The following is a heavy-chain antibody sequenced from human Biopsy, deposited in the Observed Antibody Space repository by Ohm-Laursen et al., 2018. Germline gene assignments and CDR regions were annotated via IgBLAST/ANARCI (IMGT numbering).Heavy chain of an antibody. CDR3: ASLGLVWFGELLSVPFGMDV. Sequence: GSLRLSCAAAGFSFTSYTMNWVRQVPGKGLEWVSSITSRSGYKYYADSVKGRFTISRDNAKNSLYLQMNSPRAEDTAVYFCASLGLVWFGELLSVPFGMDVWGQGTTVTVSS. J-gene: IGHJ6*02. CDR2: ITSRSGYK. V-gene: IGHV3-21*01. CDR1: GFSFTSYT. D-gene: IGHD3-10*01.